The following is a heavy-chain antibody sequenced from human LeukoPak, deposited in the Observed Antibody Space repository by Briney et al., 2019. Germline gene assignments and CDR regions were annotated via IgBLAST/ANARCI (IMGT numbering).Heavy chain of an antibody. CDR2: IWSDGSDK. CDR1: GFTFNSYA. V-gene: IGHV3-33*01. J-gene: IGHJ3*02. CDR3: ARENWDVGRSTFDI. D-gene: IGHD7-27*01. Sequence: GGSLRLSCAASGFTFNSYAMHWVRQAPGEGLEWVAIIWSDGSDKYYADSVKGRFTISRDNSKNSLYLQMDSLRAEDTAVYYCARENWDVGRSTFDIWGRGTMVTVSS.